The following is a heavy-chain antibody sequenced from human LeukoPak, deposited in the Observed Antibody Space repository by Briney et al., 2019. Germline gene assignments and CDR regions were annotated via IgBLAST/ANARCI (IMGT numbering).Heavy chain of an antibody. D-gene: IGHD3-22*01. J-gene: IGHJ4*02. Sequence: GGSLRLSCAASGFTFSTYGMHWVRQAPGKGLEWVALIRNDGSNKNYADSVKGRFTISRDNAKNSLYLQMNSLRAEDTAVYYCAKSRVLGPGSGYFDYWGQGTLVTVSS. V-gene: IGHV3-30*02. CDR1: GFTFSTYG. CDR2: IRNDGSNK. CDR3: AKSRVLGPGSGYFDY.